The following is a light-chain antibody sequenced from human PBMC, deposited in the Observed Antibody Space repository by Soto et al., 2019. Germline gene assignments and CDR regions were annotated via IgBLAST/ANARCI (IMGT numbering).Light chain of an antibody. CDR3: QQYYSAPLT. J-gene: IGKJ4*01. CDR2: WAS. Sequence: ILMTPSPDSLAVSLGESSPINCKSSQRVLYSSNNKTYLAWYQHRPGQLPKLLIYWASTRESGVPYRFSGSGSGTDFTLTISSLQAEDVAVYYCQQYYSAPLTFGGGTKVDIK. V-gene: IGKV4-1*01. CDR1: QRVLYSSNNKTY.